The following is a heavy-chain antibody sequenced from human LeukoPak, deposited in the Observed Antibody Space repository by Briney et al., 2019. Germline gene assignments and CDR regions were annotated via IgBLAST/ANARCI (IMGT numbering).Heavy chain of an antibody. J-gene: IGHJ4*02. V-gene: IGHV3-23*01. CDR3: AKRQLGAHFDY. D-gene: IGHD6-6*01. Sequence: SGGSLRLSCAASGFTFSSYAMHWVRQAPGKGLEWVSGFSGSGGDTYYADSVKGRFTISRDNSKNTLYLQMNSLRAEDTAVYYCAKRQLGAHFDYWGQGTLVTVSS. CDR2: FSGSGGDT. CDR1: GFTFSSYA.